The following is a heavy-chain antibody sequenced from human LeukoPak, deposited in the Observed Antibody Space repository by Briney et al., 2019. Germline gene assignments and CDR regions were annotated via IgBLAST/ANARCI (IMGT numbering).Heavy chain of an antibody. CDR2: ISAYNGNT. CDR1: GYTFTSYG. Sequence: ASVKVSCRASGYTFTSYGISWVRQAPGQGLEWMGWISAYNGNTNYAQKLQGRVTMTTDTSTSTAYMELRSLRSDDTAVYYCARGARISSGWYRPIDYWGQGALVTVSS. CDR3: ARGARISSGWYRPIDY. D-gene: IGHD6-19*01. J-gene: IGHJ4*02. V-gene: IGHV1-18*04.